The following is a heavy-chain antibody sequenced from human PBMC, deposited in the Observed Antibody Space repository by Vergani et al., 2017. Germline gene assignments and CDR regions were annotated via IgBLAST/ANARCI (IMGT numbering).Heavy chain of an antibody. J-gene: IGHJ3*01. V-gene: IGHV3-9*01. CDR2: ISWNSGAV. D-gene: IGHD5-12*01. CDR3: TKGSVYYHDSAGHGYDPYTGFGL. CDR1: GITFWKFG. Sequence: EVDLVESGGGLAQPGGSLRLSCEASGITFWKFGMHWVRQGPGKGLEWVSGISWNSGAVDYADSVRGRFTISRDNAKNSLFLEMNSLRFEDTAVYFCTKGSVYYHDSAGHGYDPYTGFGLGGQGTLVTVSS.